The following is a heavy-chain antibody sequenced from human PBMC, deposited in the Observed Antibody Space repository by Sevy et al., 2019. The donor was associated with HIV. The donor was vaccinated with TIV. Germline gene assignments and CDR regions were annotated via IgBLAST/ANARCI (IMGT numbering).Heavy chain of an antibody. Sequence: ASVKVSCQASGYTFTSYRIYWVRQAPGQGLEWMGWISPFNGDTNYAQKLQGRVTIITDTSTNTAYMEMRSLRSDETAVYYCARAYCSGGSCYSLAYWGQGTLVTVSS. V-gene: IGHV1-18*01. D-gene: IGHD2-15*01. J-gene: IGHJ4*02. CDR2: ISPFNGDT. CDR1: GYTFTSYR. CDR3: ARAYCSGGSCYSLAY.